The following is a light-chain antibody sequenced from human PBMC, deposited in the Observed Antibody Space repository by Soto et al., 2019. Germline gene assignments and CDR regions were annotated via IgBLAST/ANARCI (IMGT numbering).Light chain of an antibody. CDR2: GAF. CDR3: QQYGSSSFA. Sequence: EIVLTQSPGTLSVSPGERATLSCRARQSISSTYLAWYQKKPGQPPRLLLYGAFNRAPGIPDRFSGSGSGTDFTLTINRLEPEDCAVYYCQQYGSSSFAFGPGTKVEI. CDR1: QSISSTY. V-gene: IGKV3-20*01. J-gene: IGKJ3*01.